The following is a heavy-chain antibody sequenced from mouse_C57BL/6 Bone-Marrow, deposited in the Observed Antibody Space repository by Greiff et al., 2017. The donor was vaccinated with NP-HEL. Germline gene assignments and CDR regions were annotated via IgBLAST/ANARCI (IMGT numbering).Heavy chain of an antibody. CDR1: GYAFSSYW. CDR2: IYPGDGDT. D-gene: IGHD1-1*01. Sequence: QVQLKESGAELVKPGASVKISCKASGYAFSSYWMNWVKERPGKGLEWIGQIYPGDGDTKYNGKFKGKATLTADKSSSTAYMQVSGLTSEESAVYFCARGDYGSSRFGYAMDYGGRGTSVTVSS. J-gene: IGHJ4*01. V-gene: IGHV1-80*01. CDR3: ARGDYGSSRFGYAMDY.